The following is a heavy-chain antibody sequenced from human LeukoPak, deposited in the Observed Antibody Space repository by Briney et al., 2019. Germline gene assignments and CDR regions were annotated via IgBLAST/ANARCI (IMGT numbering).Heavy chain of an antibody. Sequence: SQTLSLTCAVSGGSISSGGYSWSWIRQPPGKGLEWIGYIYHSGSTYYNPSLKSRVTISVDRSKNQFSLKLSSVTAADTAVYYCARGAYYYGSGSYYHHNWFDPWGQGTLVTVSS. CDR3: ARGAYYYGSGSYYHHNWFDP. D-gene: IGHD3-10*01. V-gene: IGHV4-30-2*01. CDR2: IYHSGST. CDR1: GGSISSGGYS. J-gene: IGHJ5*02.